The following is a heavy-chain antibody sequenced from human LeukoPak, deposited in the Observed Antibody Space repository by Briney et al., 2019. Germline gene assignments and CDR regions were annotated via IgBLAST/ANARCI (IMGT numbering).Heavy chain of an antibody. V-gene: IGHV1-2*02. CDR3: ARFGQNGSLVY. D-gene: IGHD3-10*01. CDR1: GYTFTSYG. Sequence: ASVKVSCKASGYTFTSYGISWVRQAPGQGLEWMGWINPNSGGTNYAQKFQGRVTMTRDTSISTAYMEVSRLKSDDTAVYYCARFGQNGSLVYWGQGTLVTVSS. CDR2: INPNSGGT. J-gene: IGHJ4*02.